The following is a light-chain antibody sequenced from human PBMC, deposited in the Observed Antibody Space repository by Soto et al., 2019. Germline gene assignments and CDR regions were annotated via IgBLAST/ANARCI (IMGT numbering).Light chain of an antibody. V-gene: IGKV3-15*01. J-gene: IGKJ5*01. CDR3: HQYHNFPIT. CDR2: GAS. Sequence: EIVMTQSPATLSVSPGERATLSCRASQSVSSNLAWYQQKPGQAPRLLIYGASTRATGIPARFSGSGSGTEFTLTISSLQSEDFATYYCHQYHNFPITFGQGTRLEIQ. CDR1: QSVSSN.